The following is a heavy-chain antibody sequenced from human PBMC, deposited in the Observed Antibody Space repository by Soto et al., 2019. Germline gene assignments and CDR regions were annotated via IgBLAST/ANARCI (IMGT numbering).Heavy chain of an antibody. CDR1: GFTFSSYS. CDR3: ARGGLYYYVSSGYYY. J-gene: IGHJ4*02. CDR2: ISSSSSYI. Sequence: GESLKISCAASGFTFSSYSMNWVRQAPGKGLEWVSSISSSSSYIYYADSVKGRFTISRDNAKNSLYLQMNSLIVEDTAVYYCARGGLYYYVSSGYYYWGQGTLVPVSS. V-gene: IGHV3-21*01. D-gene: IGHD3-22*01.